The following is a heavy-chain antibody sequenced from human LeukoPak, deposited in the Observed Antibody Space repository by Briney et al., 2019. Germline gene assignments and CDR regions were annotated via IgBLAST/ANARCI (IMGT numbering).Heavy chain of an antibody. D-gene: IGHD5-18*01. CDR3: ARDLGGYSYGSHFDY. CDR2: ITTSSSYI. Sequence: PGGSLRLSCAASGFTFSTYYMNWVRQAPGKGLEWVSSITTSSSYIYYADSVKDRFTISRDNAKNSLYLQMNSLRAEDTAVYYCARDLGGYSYGSHFDYWGQGTLVTVSS. J-gene: IGHJ4*02. V-gene: IGHV3-21*01. CDR1: GFTFSTYY.